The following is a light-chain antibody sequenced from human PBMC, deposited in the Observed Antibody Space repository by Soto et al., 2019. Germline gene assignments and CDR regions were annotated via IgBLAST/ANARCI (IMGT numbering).Light chain of an antibody. J-gene: IGKJ5*01. CDR2: LAA. Sequence: EIVMTQSPLSLPATPGEPASISCRSSQSLLHSDGYNYLAWYLQKPGHSPQLLIDLAASRASGVPDRFSGSGSGTDFTLKISRVEAEDVGVYYCMQGTHWPPITFGQGTRLEIK. CDR1: QSLLHSDGYNY. V-gene: IGKV2-28*01. CDR3: MQGTHWPPIT.